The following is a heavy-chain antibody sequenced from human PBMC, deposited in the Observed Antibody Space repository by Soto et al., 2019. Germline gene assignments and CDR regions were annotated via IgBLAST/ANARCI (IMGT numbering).Heavy chain of an antibody. D-gene: IGHD1-7*01. CDR3: ARGRGNWNYHWFDP. CDR1: GGSFSGYY. J-gene: IGHJ5*02. V-gene: IGHV4-34*01. Sequence: SETLSLTCAVYGGSFSGYYWSWIRQPPGKGLEWIGEINHSGSTNYNPSLKSRVTISVDTSKNQFSLKLSSVTAADTAVYYCARGRGNWNYHWFDPWGQGTLVTVSS. CDR2: INHSGST.